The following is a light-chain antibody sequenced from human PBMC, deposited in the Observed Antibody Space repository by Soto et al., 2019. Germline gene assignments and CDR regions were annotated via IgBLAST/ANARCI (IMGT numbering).Light chain of an antibody. J-gene: IGKJ1*01. V-gene: IGKV3-20*01. Sequence: EIVLTQSPGTLSLSPGERATLSCRASQSISSSYLAWYQQKPGQAPRLLIYGASTRATGIPDRFSGSGSGTDFTLTISRLESEDFAVYYCQQYGSSPRTCGQGTKV. CDR1: QSISSSY. CDR2: GAS. CDR3: QQYGSSPRT.